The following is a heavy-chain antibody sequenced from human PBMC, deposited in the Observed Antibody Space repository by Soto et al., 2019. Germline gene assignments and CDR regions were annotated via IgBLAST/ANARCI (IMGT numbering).Heavy chain of an antibody. CDR1: GYTFTSYG. V-gene: IGHV1-18*04. CDR3: ARVLRHGSGSNQLPFDY. Sequence: QVQLVQSGAEVKKPGASVKVSCKASGYTFTSYGISWVRQAPGQGLEWMGWISAYNGNTNYAQKLQGRVTMTTDASTSTAYVALRSLRSDDTAVYYCARVLRHGSGSNQLPFDYWGQGTLVTVSS. D-gene: IGHD5-12*01. CDR2: ISAYNGNT. J-gene: IGHJ4*02.